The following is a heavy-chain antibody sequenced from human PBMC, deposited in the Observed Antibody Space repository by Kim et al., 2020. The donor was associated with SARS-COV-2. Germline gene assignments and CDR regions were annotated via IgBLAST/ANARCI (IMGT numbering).Heavy chain of an antibody. Sequence: SETLSLTCTVSGGSISSSSYYWGWIRQPPGKGLEWIGSIYYSGSTYYNPSLKSRVTISVDTSKNQFSLKLSSVTAADTAVYYCARSGILAGPLYFDYWGQGTLVTVSS. D-gene: IGHD3-9*01. J-gene: IGHJ4*02. CDR2: IYYSGST. CDR1: GGSISSSSYY. CDR3: ARSGILAGPLYFDY. V-gene: IGHV4-39*01.